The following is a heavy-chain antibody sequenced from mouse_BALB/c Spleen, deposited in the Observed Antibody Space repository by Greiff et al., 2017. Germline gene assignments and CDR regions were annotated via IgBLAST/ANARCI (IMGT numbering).Heavy chain of an antibody. V-gene: IGHV5-12-2*01. CDR3: ARQAYTTVVAPYAMDY. Sequence: EVMLVESGGGLVQPGGSLKLSCAASGFTFSSYTMSWVRQTPEKRLEWVAYISNGGGSTYYPDTVKGRFTISRDNAKNTLYLQMSSLKSEDTAMYYCARQAYTTVVAPYAMDYWGQGTSVTVSS. D-gene: IGHD1-1*01. CDR2: ISNGGGST. CDR1: GFTFSSYT. J-gene: IGHJ4*01.